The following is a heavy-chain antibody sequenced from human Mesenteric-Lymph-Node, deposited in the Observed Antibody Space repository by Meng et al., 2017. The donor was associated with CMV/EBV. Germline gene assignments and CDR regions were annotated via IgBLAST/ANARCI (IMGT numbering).Heavy chain of an antibody. D-gene: IGHD6-6*01. CDR2: ISGDGSTT. Sequence: GGSLRLSCAASGFSFSNYALSWVRQTPGKGLEWVSAISGDGSTTYYADSVKGRFTISRDNSKNTLYLQMNSLRAEDTAVYYCASFSGYSSSSEFDCWGRGTLVTVSS. CDR3: ASFSGYSSSSEFDC. CDR1: GFSFSNYA. J-gene: IGHJ4*02. V-gene: IGHV3-23*01.